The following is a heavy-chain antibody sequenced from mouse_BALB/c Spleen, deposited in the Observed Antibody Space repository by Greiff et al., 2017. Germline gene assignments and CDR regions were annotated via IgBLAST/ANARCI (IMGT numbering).Heavy chain of an antibody. Sequence: EVKVEESGGGLVQPGGSLKLSCAASGFTFSSYGMSWVRQTPDKRLELVATINSNGGSTYYPDSVKGRFTISRDNAKNTLYLQMSSLKSEDTAMYYCAREAYYRYDWFAYWGQGTLVTVSA. D-gene: IGHD2-14*01. J-gene: IGHJ3*01. CDR3: AREAYYRYDWFAY. CDR1: GFTFSSYG. V-gene: IGHV5-6-3*01. CDR2: INSNGGST.